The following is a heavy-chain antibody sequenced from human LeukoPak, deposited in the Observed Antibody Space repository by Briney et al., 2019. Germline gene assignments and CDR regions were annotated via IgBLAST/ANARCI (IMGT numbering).Heavy chain of an antibody. CDR1: GYTFTNYG. J-gene: IGHJ4*02. CDR3: ARLQGGGSYRNFDY. CDR2: ISAYNGHT. V-gene: IGHV1-18*01. D-gene: IGHD3-16*02. Sequence: ASVKVSCKASGYTFTNYGISWVRQAPGQGLEWMGWISAYNGHTKYAQKVQGRVTMTRDTSTSTAYMELRSLRSDDTAVYYCARLQGGGSYRNFDYWGQGTLVTVSS.